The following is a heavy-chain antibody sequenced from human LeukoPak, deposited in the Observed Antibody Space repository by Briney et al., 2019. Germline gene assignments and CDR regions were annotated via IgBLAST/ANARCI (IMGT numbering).Heavy chain of an antibody. D-gene: IGHD3-10*01. V-gene: IGHV1-2*02. CDR1: GYTFTGYC. CDR3: ARVWHYCGSGSPPSY. CDR2: INPNSGGT. Sequence: GASVTVSCKASGYTFTGYCMHWVRQAPGQGLEWMGWINPNSGGTNYAQKFQGRVTMTRDTSISTAYMELSRLRSDDTAVYYCARVWHYCGSGSPPSYWGQGTLVTVSS. J-gene: IGHJ4*02.